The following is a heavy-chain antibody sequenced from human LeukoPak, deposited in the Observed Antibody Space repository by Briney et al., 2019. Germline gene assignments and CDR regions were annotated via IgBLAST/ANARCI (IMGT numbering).Heavy chain of an antibody. Sequence: GGSLRLSCAASGFTFSSYGMSWVRQAPGKGLEWVSAISGSGGSTYYADSVKGRFTISRDNSKNTLYLQMNSLRAEDTAVYYCAKGLGLGSGYYYFYFDYWGQGTLVTVSS. J-gene: IGHJ4*02. D-gene: IGHD3-22*01. CDR1: GFTFSSYG. V-gene: IGHV3-23*01. CDR3: AKGLGLGSGYYYFYFDY. CDR2: ISGSGGST.